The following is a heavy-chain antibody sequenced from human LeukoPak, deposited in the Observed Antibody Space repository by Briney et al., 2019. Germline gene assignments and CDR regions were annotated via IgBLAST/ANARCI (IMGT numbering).Heavy chain of an antibody. Sequence: SETLSLTCAVYGGSFSGYYWSWIRQPPGKGLEWIGEINHSGSTNYSPSLKSRVTISVDTSKNQFSLKLSSVTAADTAVYYCARLTAMDYYYGMDVWGQGTTVTVSS. CDR2: INHSGST. V-gene: IGHV4-34*01. D-gene: IGHD5-18*01. CDR3: ARLTAMDYYYGMDV. CDR1: GGSFSGYY. J-gene: IGHJ6*02.